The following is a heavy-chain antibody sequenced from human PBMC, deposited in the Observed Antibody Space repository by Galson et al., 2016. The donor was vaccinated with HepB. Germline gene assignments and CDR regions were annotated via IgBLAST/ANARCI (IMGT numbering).Heavy chain of an antibody. CDR3: AKDRGGSYNSRTYYPAFDY. CDR1: GFTFSNYA. J-gene: IGHJ4*02. D-gene: IGHD2/OR15-2a*01. CDR2: ITDSGGST. Sequence: SLRLSCAASGFTFSNYAMSWVRQAPGKGLEWVTGITDSGGSTSYADSVEGRFTISRDNSKNTLYLHLNSLSADDTAGYYCAKDRGGSYNSRTYYPAFDYWGQGTLVTVSS. V-gene: IGHV3-23*01.